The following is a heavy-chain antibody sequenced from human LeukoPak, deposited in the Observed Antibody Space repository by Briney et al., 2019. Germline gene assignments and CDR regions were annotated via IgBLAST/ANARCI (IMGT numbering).Heavy chain of an antibody. Sequence: SVKVSCKASGGTFSSYAISWVRQAPGQGLEWMGRIIPILGIANYAQKFQGRVTITADKSTSTAYMELSSLRSEDTAVYYCARAEYYGSGSYPFDYWGQGTLVTVSS. D-gene: IGHD3-10*01. V-gene: IGHV1-69*04. CDR1: GGTFSSYA. J-gene: IGHJ4*02. CDR2: IIPILGIA. CDR3: ARAEYYGSGSYPFDY.